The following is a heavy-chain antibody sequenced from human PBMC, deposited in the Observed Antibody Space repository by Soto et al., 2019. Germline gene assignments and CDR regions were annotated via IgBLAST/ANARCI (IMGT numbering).Heavy chain of an antibody. D-gene: IGHD2-15*01. CDR3: SGCSGGACHQNYGMDV. Sequence: EVHLVESGGGLVKPGGSLRLSCAVSGFTFSSSMNWVRQAPGKGLEWVSSISPSTSHIYYADSVKGRFTISRDNAKNSLFLQMNSLRAEDTAVYYCSGCSGGACHQNYGMDVWGQGTTVTVSS. J-gene: IGHJ6*02. CDR1: GFTFSSS. CDR2: ISPSTSHI. V-gene: IGHV3-21*01.